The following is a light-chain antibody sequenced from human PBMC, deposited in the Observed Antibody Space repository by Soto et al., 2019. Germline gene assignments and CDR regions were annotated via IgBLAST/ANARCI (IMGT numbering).Light chain of an antibody. Sequence: QSALTQPASVSGSPGQSITISCTGTSSDVGGYNYVSWYQQHPGKAPKLMIYNVSNRPSGVSNRFSGSKSGNSASLTISGHKAEDEGQYYCSSFTSTNTVLFGGGTQLTVL. J-gene: IGLJ2*01. CDR1: SSDVGGYNY. CDR2: NVS. V-gene: IGLV2-14*01. CDR3: SSFTSTNTVL.